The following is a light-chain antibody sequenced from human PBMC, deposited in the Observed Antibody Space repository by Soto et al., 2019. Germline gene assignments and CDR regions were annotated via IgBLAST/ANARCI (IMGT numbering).Light chain of an antibody. Sequence: ASQSVSSDLAWYQQKPGQAPRLLIYGASNRATGIPDRFSGSGSGTDFTLTISRLEPGDFAVYYCQQYGSSGTFGQGTKVDIK. CDR2: GAS. J-gene: IGKJ1*01. V-gene: IGKV3-20*01. CDR3: QQYGSSGT. CDR1: QSVSSD.